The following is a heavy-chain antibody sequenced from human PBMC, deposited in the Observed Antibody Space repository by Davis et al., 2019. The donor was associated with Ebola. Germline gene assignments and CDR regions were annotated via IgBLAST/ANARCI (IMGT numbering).Heavy chain of an antibody. D-gene: IGHD4-17*01. CDR3: ARDATTVTTIWFDP. CDR2: ISAYNGNT. J-gene: IGHJ5*02. CDR1: GYTFTRYG. Sequence: AASVKVSCKASGYTFTRYGISWVRQAPGQGLEWMGWISAYNGNTNYAQNLQGRVTMTTDTSTSTAYMEVRSLRYDDTAAYYCARDATTVTTIWFDPWGQGTLVTVSS. V-gene: IGHV1-18*01.